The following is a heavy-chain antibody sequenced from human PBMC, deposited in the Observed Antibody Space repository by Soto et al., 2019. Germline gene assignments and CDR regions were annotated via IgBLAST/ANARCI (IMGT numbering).Heavy chain of an antibody. Sequence: QVQLVQSGAEVKKPGSSVKVSCKASGGTFSTNTISWVRQAPGQGLEWMGGIMPIFGSANYAQKFQGRVTITADEYTRTVYMELSRLRSEDTAEYYCARQFDSDTSGYYYAYWGQGTLVTVSS. CDR3: ARQFDSDTSGYYYAY. CDR1: GGTFSTNT. CDR2: IMPIFGSA. D-gene: IGHD3-22*01. V-gene: IGHV1-69*01. J-gene: IGHJ4*02.